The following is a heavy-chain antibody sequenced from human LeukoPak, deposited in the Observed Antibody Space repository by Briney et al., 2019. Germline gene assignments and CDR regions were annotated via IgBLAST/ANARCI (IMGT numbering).Heavy chain of an antibody. D-gene: IGHD6-13*01. CDR3: TKGGYSSSWPYFDS. V-gene: IGHV3-23*01. Sequence: GGSLRLSCAASGFSFSGYAMSWVRQAPGKGLEWVSGLSGDGDSRYYADSVKGRFTISRDNSKNTLYLQMNSLRSEDTAVYYCTKGGYSSSWPYFDSWGQGTLVTVSS. CDR2: LSGDGDSR. J-gene: IGHJ4*02. CDR1: GFSFSGYA.